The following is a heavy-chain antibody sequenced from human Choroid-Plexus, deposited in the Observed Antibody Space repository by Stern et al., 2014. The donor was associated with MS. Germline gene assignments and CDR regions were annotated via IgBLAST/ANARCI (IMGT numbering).Heavy chain of an antibody. V-gene: IGHV3-30*18. J-gene: IGHJ5*02. CDR2: LSYDGSNK. CDR1: GFTLGSCA. Sequence: VQLVESGGGVVQPGRPLRLSCVASGFTLGSCAMHWVRQAPGKGLEWVGGLSYDGSNKYYADSVKGRFTISRDNSQNTLYMQMSSLRPEDTAVYYCAKDRQYLTYFFDHWGQGSLVTVSS. CDR3: AKDRQYLTYFFDH. D-gene: IGHD2/OR15-2a*01.